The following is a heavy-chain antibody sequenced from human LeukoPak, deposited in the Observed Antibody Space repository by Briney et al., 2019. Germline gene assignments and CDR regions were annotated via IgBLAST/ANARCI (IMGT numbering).Heavy chain of an antibody. CDR3: ARTVVTLDWYFDL. Sequence: SETLSLTCSVSGGSISSYSWNWIRQPAGKGLEWIGRFYTSGTTNYNPSLKSRVTMSIDTSKNQVSLKMRPVTAADTAVYYCARTVVTLDWYFDLWGRGTLFSVSS. CDR1: GGSISSYS. D-gene: IGHD4-23*01. J-gene: IGHJ2*01. V-gene: IGHV4-4*07. CDR2: FYTSGTT.